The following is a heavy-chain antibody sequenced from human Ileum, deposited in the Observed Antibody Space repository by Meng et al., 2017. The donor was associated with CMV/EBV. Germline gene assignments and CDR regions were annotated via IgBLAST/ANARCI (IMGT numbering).Heavy chain of an antibody. J-gene: IGHJ5*02. D-gene: IGHD4-17*01. CDR2: INPNSGGP. CDR3: VKENVRGDYDA. Sequence: QVRLQSSRAVVKTHRASVTVSRMAAGSSFTGYYIHWVRQAPGNVLEWMGWINPNSGGPHFAPKCLDRVTMTRDTSINTAYMELTSLRSDDTAVYYCVKENVRGDYDAWGQGTLVTVSS. CDR1: GSSFTGYY. V-gene: IGHV1-2*02.